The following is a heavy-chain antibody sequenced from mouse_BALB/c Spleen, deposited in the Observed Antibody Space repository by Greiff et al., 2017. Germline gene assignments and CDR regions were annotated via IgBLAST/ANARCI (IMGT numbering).Heavy chain of an antibody. J-gene: IGHJ2*01. CDR2: IWAGGST. CDR1: GFSLTSYG. Sequence: VKLQESGPGLVAPSQSLSITCTVSGFSLTSYGVHWVRQPPGKGLEWLGVIWAGGSTNYNSALMSRLSISKDNSKSQVFLKMNSLQTDDTAMYYCAREGGNYPYYFDYWGQGTTLTVSS. V-gene: IGHV2-9*02. CDR3: AREGGNYPYYFDY. D-gene: IGHD2-1*01.